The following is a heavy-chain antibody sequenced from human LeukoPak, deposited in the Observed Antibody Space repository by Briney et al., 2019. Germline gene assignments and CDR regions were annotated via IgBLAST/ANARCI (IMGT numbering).Heavy chain of an antibody. CDR1: GGTFSIYA. J-gene: IGHJ5*02. CDR3: SSVGQNWFET. V-gene: IGHV1-69*13. D-gene: IGHD1-26*01. Sequence: GASVKVSCKASGGTFSIYAISWVRQAPGQGLEWMGGIIPIFGAANYAQKFQGRVTITADESTSTAYMELRSLRSEATAGYYCSSVGQNWFETWGERDLVTVSP. CDR2: IIPIFGAA.